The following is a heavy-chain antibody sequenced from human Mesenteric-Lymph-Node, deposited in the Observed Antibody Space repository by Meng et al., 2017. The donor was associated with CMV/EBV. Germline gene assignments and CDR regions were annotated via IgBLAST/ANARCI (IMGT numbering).Heavy chain of an antibody. CDR3: ARPPYSSSPTWFDP. D-gene: IGHD6-6*01. CDR1: GYTFTSYG. V-gene: IGHV1-18*01. Sequence: ASVKVSCKASGYTFTSYGISWVRQAPGQGLEWMGWISAYNGNTNYAQKLQGRVTMTTDTSTSTAYMELRSLRSDDTAVYYCARPPYSSSPTWFDPWGQGTLVTVSS. J-gene: IGHJ5*02. CDR2: ISAYNGNT.